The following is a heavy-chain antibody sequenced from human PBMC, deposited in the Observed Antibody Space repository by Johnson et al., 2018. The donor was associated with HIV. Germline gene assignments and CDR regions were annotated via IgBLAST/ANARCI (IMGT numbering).Heavy chain of an antibody. Sequence: QVQLVESGGGLVKPGGSLRLSCAASGFTFDTYGMHWVRQAPGKGLEWVAVIYSGGSTYYADSLKDRFTISRDNSKNTLYLQMNSLRAEDTAVYYCAREEGGYYDSSGYYYVGAFDIWGQGTMVTVSS. V-gene: IGHV3-NL1*01. D-gene: IGHD3-22*01. J-gene: IGHJ3*02. CDR3: AREEGGYYDSSGYYYVGAFDI. CDR1: GFTFDTYG. CDR2: IYSGGST.